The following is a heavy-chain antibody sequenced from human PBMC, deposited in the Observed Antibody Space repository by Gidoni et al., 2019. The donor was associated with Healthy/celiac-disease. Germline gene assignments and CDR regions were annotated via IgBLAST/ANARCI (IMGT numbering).Heavy chain of an antibody. CDR2: ISSSSSYI. CDR3: ARGSGSIAVAENWFDP. J-gene: IGHJ5*02. Sequence: EVQLVESGGGLVKPGGSLRLSCAASGVPLRGYSMNWARPAPGKGLEWVSSISSSSSYIYYADSVKGRFTISRDNAKNSLYLQMNSLRAEDTAVYYCARGSGSIAVAENWFDPWGQGTLVTVSS. D-gene: IGHD6-19*01. V-gene: IGHV3-21*01. CDR1: GVPLRGYS.